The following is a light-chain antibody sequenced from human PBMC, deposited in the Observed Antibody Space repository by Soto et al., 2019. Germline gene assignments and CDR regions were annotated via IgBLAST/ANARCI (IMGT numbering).Light chain of an antibody. J-gene: IGKJ5*01. Sequence: DIQMTQSPSMLSASVGDRVTIACRASQSISSWLAWYQQEPGKAPKLLIYDASTLESGVPSRFSGSGSGTEFTLTISSLQSEDFAVYFCQQYNNWPPITFGQGTRLEIK. CDR2: DAS. CDR3: QQYNNWPPIT. V-gene: IGKV1-5*01. CDR1: QSISSW.